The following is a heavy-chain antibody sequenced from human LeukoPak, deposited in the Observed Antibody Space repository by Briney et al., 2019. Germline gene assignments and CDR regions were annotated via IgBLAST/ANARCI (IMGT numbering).Heavy chain of an antibody. V-gene: IGHV1-18*04. CDR3: AREYDILTNDAFDI. J-gene: IGHJ3*02. D-gene: IGHD3-9*01. CDR1: GYTFTSYG. Sequence: ASAKVSCKASGYTFTSYGISWVRQAPGQGLEWMGWISAYNGNTNYAQKLQGRVTMTTDTSTSTAYMELRSLRSDDTAVYYCAREYDILTNDAFDIWGQGTMVTVSS. CDR2: ISAYNGNT.